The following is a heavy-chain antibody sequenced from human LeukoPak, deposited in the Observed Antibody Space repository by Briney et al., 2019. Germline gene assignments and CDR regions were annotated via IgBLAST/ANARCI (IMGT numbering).Heavy chain of an antibody. V-gene: IGHV3-53*01. CDR1: GFTVSSIY. Sequence: GGSLRLSCAVSGFTVSSIYMSWVRQAPGKGLEWVSSIYSDGNTYYADSVKGRFTISRDNSKTTLYLQMNSLRAEDTAVYYCARDADTSNHFSWLDYWGQGTLVTVSS. CDR3: ARDADTSNHFSWLDY. J-gene: IGHJ4*02. CDR2: IYSDGNT. D-gene: IGHD3-22*01.